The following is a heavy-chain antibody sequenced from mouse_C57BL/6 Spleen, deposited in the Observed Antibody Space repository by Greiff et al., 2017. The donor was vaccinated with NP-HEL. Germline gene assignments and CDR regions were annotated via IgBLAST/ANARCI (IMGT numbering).Heavy chain of an antibody. CDR1: GFNIKDYY. CDR2: IDPEDGAS. V-gene: IGHV14-1*01. Sequence: EVQLQQSGAELVRPGASVKLSCAASGFNIKDYYMHWVKQRPEQGLDCIGRIDPEDGASEFAPKFQGTATMPAATSSDTAYLQLSSRTSEDTAVYYCTLAGSAWFAYWGEVTLVTVSA. J-gene: IGHJ3*01. CDR3: TLAGSAWFAY.